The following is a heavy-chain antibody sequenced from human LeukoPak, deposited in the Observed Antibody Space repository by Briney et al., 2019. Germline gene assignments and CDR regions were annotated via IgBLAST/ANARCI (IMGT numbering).Heavy chain of an antibody. J-gene: IGHJ4*02. V-gene: IGHV3-23*01. Sequence: GGSLRLSCVTSGFTFSSYAMSWVRQGPEKGLEWVSGTTSTGKTYYADSVKGRFTISRDNSKNTLYLQMNSLRAEDTAVYYCARSHSPDDSGKSNPIDYWGQGTLVTVSS. CDR1: GFTFSSYA. D-gene: IGHD3-10*01. CDR3: ARSHSPDDSGKSNPIDY. CDR2: TTSTGKT.